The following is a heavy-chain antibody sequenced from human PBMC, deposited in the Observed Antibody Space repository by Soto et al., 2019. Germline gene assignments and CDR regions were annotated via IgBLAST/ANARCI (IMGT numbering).Heavy chain of an antibody. V-gene: IGHV3-48*03. CDR2: ISSAVDSS. CDR1: GFTFISYE. Sequence: PGGCVRLSFSSSGFTFISYEMNWVRQAPWKTLGWVSYISSAVDSSYYADSVKGRFTSSRDNAKNSLYLQMNSLRAEDTAVYYCATHLAWFGELFTLHQDFDYWGQGTLVTVSS. J-gene: IGHJ4*02. CDR3: ATHLAWFGELFTLHQDFDY. D-gene: IGHD3-10*01.